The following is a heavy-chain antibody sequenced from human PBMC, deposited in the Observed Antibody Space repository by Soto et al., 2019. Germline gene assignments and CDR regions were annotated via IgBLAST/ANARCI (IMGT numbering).Heavy chain of an antibody. V-gene: IGHV3-23*01. Sequence: GGSLRLSCAASGFTFSSYAMSWVRQAPGKGLEWVSAISGSGGSTYYADSVKGRFTISRDNSKNTLYLQMNSLRAEDTAVYYCAKNPARRIAVAGYLDYGGQGTLVTVSS. CDR3: AKNPARRIAVAGYLDY. CDR2: ISGSGGST. CDR1: GFTFSSYA. D-gene: IGHD6-19*01. J-gene: IGHJ4*02.